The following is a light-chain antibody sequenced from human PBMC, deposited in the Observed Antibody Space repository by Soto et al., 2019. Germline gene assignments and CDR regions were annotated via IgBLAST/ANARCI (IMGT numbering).Light chain of an antibody. J-gene: IGKJ5*01. CDR3: QHYLNYTIT. Sequence: AIRMTQSPSSLSAYIGDTVTITCRASQDIGTVVAWYQQKPGKAPKVLIYGASALETGVPSRFSGSGSRTDFTLTITYLQSEDFATYYCQHYLNYTITFGQGTRLEIK. V-gene: IGKV1-8*01. CDR1: QDIGTV. CDR2: GAS.